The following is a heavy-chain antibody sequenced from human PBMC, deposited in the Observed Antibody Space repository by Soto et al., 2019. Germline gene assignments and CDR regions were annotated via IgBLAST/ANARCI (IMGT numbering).Heavy chain of an antibody. Sequence: QVQLQESGPGLVKPSQTLSLTCTVSGGSISSGGYYWSWIRQHPGKGLEWIGYIYSSGSTYYNPSLKSRVTIAGDTSKNQFSLKLSSVTAADTAVYYCARLWFGELLFSSSTRNWFDPWGQGTLVTVSS. J-gene: IGHJ5*02. CDR3: ARLWFGELLFSSSTRNWFDP. V-gene: IGHV4-31*03. CDR1: GGSISSGGYY. CDR2: IYSSGST. D-gene: IGHD3-10*01.